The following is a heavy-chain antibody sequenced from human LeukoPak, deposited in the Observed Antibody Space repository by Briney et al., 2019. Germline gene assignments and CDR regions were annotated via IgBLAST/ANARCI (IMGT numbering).Heavy chain of an antibody. D-gene: IGHD1-26*01. CDR1: GGSFSGYY. CDR3: ARGDLGATTPFDY. CDR2: INHSGST. V-gene: IGHV4-34*01. J-gene: IGHJ4*02. Sequence: SETLSLTCAVYGGSFSGYYWSWIRQPPGKGLEWIGEINHSGSTNYNPSLKSRVTISVDRSKNQFSLKLSSVTAADTAVYYCARGDLGATTPFDYWGQGTLVTVSS.